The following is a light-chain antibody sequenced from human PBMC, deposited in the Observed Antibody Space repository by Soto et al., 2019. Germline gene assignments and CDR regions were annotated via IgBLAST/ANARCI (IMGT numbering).Light chain of an antibody. Sequence: EIVLTQSPATLSLSPGERATLSCRASQSVSTYLAWYQQKPGQAPRLLIYDASNRATGIPARFSGSGSGTDFTHSSSSLVPEDFAVYSCQQRSNWPPGLTFGGGTKVEIK. CDR1: QSVSTY. CDR2: DAS. V-gene: IGKV3-11*01. CDR3: QQRSNWPPGLT. J-gene: IGKJ4*01.